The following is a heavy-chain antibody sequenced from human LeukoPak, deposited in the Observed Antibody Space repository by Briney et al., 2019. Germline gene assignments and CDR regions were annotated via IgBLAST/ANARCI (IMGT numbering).Heavy chain of an antibody. Sequence: GESLKISCKGSGYSFTTYWIGWVRQMPGKGLEWMGIIYPGDSDTKYSPSFRGQVTISADKSISTAYLQWSSLKASDTAMCYCATLRSGYYYDYFDYWGQGTLVTVSS. J-gene: IGHJ4*02. CDR1: GYSFTTYW. CDR3: ATLRSGYYYDYFDY. D-gene: IGHD3-22*01. V-gene: IGHV5-51*01. CDR2: IYPGDSDT.